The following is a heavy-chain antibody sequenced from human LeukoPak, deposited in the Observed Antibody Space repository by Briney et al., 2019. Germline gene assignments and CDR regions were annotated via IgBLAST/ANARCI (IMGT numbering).Heavy chain of an antibody. J-gene: IGHJ4*02. CDR2: IYHSGST. CDR1: GGSISSGGYY. V-gene: IGHV4-30-2*02. CDR3: ASATVTSPSIDY. Sequence: PSETLSLTCTVSGGSISSGGYYWSWIRQPPGKGLEWIGYIYHSGSTYYNPSLKSRVTISVDTSKNQFSLKLSSVTAADTAVYYCASATVTSPSIDYWGQGTLVTVSS. D-gene: IGHD4-17*01.